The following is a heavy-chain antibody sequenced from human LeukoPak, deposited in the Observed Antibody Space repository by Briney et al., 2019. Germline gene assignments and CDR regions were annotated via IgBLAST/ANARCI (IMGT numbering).Heavy chain of an antibody. D-gene: IGHD3-22*01. CDR2: IDYSGST. CDR3: ARGVRQDYYDSSGYSRAFYFDY. Sequence: SETLSLTCTVSGGSISSYYWSWIRQPPGKGLEWIGYIDYSGSTNYNPSLKSRVTISVDTSKNQFSLKLSSVTAADTAVYYCARGVRQDYYDSSGYSRAFYFDYWGQGTLVTVSS. J-gene: IGHJ4*02. CDR1: GGSISSYY. V-gene: IGHV4-59*01.